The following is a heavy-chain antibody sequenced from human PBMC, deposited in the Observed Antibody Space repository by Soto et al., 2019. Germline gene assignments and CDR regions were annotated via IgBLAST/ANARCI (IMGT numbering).Heavy chain of an antibody. CDR2: IIPIFGTA. CDR1: GGTFSSYA. V-gene: IGHV1-69*13. CDR3: ARDFISSPIAARPDYYYGMDV. D-gene: IGHD6-6*01. Sequence: GASVKVSCKASGGTFSSYAISWVRQAPGQGLEWMGGIIPIFGTANYAQKFQGRVTITADESTSTAYMELSSLRSEDTAVYYCARDFISSPIAARPDYYYGMDVWGQGTTVTVSS. J-gene: IGHJ6*02.